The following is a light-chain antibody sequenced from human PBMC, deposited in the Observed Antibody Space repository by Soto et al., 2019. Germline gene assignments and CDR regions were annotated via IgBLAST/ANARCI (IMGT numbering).Light chain of an antibody. CDR3: QQYDSYSVRT. Sequence: DIQMTQSPSTLSASVGDGVTITCRASQTITTSLAWYQQKPGKAPKLLIYKASSLESWVPSRFSGSGSGTEFTLTISSLQPDDFATYYCQQYDSYSVRTFGQGTKVEI. CDR2: KAS. CDR1: QTITTS. V-gene: IGKV1-5*03. J-gene: IGKJ1*01.